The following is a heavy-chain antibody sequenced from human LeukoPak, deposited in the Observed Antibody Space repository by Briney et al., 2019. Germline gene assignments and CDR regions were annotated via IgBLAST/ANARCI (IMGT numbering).Heavy chain of an antibody. CDR2: ISSSGTGI. Sequence: SGGSLRLSCAASGFTFSDYYMSWIRQAPGKGLEWVSYISSSGTGIYDADSVKGRFTISRDNAKNSLYLQMNSLRAEDTAVYYCARTYDILTGYSDDAFDIWGQGTMVTVSS. CDR1: GFTFSDYY. D-gene: IGHD3-9*01. CDR3: ARTYDILTGYSDDAFDI. V-gene: IGHV3-11*04. J-gene: IGHJ3*02.